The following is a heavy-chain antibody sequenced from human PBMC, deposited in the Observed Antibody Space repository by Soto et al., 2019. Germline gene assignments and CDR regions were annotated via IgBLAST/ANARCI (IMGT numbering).Heavy chain of an antibody. CDR2: ITTDKGKT. V-gene: IGHV1-18*01. Sequence: GASVKVSCKTSGYTFXSYGISGVRQAPGQGLEWMGWITTDKGKTTYAQKFQGRVAMTTDTSTSTAYMELRSLRSDDTAVYYCATRSTAFDYWGQGTLVTVSS. J-gene: IGHJ4*02. CDR1: GYTFXSYG. CDR3: ATRSTAFDY.